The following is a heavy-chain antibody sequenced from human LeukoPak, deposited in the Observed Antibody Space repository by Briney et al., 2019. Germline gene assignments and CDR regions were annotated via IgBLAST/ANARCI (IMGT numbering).Heavy chain of an antibody. D-gene: IGHD4-11*01. CDR2: IRYDGKTI. J-gene: IGHJ4*02. CDR3: AREGGDYSDFVGMFYFDY. Sequence: GGSLRLSCTASGFSFSNYGMQWVRQAPDKGLEWLAFIRYDGKTIYYADSVKGRFTISRDNPKNTLYLQMNSLRAKDTAVYYCAREGGDYSDFVGMFYFDYWGQGTLVTVSS. V-gene: IGHV3-30*02. CDR1: GFSFSNYG.